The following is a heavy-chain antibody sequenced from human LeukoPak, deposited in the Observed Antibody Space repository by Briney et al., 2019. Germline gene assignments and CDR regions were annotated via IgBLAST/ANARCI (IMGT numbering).Heavy chain of an antibody. CDR3: ARVVYLISVGYNSYYMDV. CDR1: GYTFTSYY. J-gene: IGHJ4*02. CDR2: INTNTGTP. Sequence: ASVKVSCKASGYTFTSYYMHWVRQAPGQGLEWMAWINTNTGTPTYAPGFTGRLVLSLDTSVSTVFLQISNLKSEDTAVYFCARVVYLISVGYNSYYMDVWGQGTLVTVSS. D-gene: IGHD1-1*01. V-gene: IGHV7-4-1*02.